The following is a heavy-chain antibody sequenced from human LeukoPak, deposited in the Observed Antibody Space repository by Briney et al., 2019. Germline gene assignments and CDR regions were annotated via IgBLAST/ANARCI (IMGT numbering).Heavy chain of an antibody. D-gene: IGHD4-17*01. CDR2: IKQDGSEK. Sequence: PGGSLRLSCAASGFTFSSYWMSWVRQAPGKGLEWVANIKQDGSEKYYVDSVKGRFTISRDNAKNSLYLQMNSLRAEDTAVYYCARGRIYGDYTFDYWGQGTLVTVSS. V-gene: IGHV3-7*04. CDR3: ARGRIYGDYTFDY. CDR1: GFTFSSYW. J-gene: IGHJ4*02.